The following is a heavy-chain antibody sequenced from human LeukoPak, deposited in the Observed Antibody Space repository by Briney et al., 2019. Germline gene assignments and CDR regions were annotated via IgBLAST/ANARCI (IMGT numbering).Heavy chain of an antibody. CDR1: GGSFRGYY. J-gene: IGHJ4*02. CDR3: ARGVYYYDSSGYYYIPPSFDY. D-gene: IGHD3-22*01. CDR2: INHSGST. V-gene: IGHV4-34*01. Sequence: SETLSLTCAVYGGSFRGYYWSWIRQPPGKGLEWIGEINHSGSTNYNPSLKSRVTISVDTSKNQFSLKLSSVTAADTAVYYCARGVYYYDSSGYYYIPPSFDYWGQGTLVTVSS.